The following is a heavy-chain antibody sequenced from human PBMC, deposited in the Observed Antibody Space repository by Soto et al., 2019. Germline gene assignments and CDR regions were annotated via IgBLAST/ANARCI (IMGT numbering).Heavy chain of an antibody. CDR1: GYTFTSYY. Sequence: ASVKVSCKASGYTFTSYYMHWVRQAPGQGLEWMGWINPNSGGTNYAQKFQGWVTMTRDTSISTAYMELSRLRSDDTAVYYCARAGSVTTVVRDYYYYYMDVWGKGTTVTVSS. CDR2: INPNSGGT. D-gene: IGHD4-17*01. J-gene: IGHJ6*03. V-gene: IGHV1-2*04. CDR3: ARAGSVTTVVRDYYYYYMDV.